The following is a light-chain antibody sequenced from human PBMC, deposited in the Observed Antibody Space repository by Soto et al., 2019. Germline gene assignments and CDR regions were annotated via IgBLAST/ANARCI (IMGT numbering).Light chain of an antibody. J-gene: IGLJ1*01. CDR3: SSYAGSSNV. V-gene: IGLV2-8*01. CDR2: EVN. CDR1: SSDVGGYNY. Sequence: QSALTQPPSASGSAGQSGAISCTGTSSDVGGYNYVSWYQQHPGKAPKLMIYEVNKRPSGAPDRFSGSKSGNTASLTVSGLQAEDEADYYCSSYAGSSNVFGTGTKVTVL.